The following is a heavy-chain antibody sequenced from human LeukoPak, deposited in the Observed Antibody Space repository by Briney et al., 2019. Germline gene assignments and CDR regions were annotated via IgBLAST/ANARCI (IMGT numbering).Heavy chain of an antibody. Sequence: ASVKVSCKASGYTFTSYAMNWVRQAPGQGLEWMGWINTNTGNPTYAQGFTGRFVFSLDTSVSTAYLQISSLKAEDTAVYYCARDTYCSSTSRYTYYYYGMDVWGQGTTVTVSS. D-gene: IGHD2-2*02. CDR2: INTNTGNP. J-gene: IGHJ6*02. CDR1: GYTFTSYA. CDR3: ARDTYCSSTSRYTYYYYGMDV. V-gene: IGHV7-4-1*02.